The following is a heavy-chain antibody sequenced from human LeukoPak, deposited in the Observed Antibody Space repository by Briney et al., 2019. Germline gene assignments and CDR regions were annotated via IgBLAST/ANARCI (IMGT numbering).Heavy chain of an antibody. Sequence: ASVKVSCKVSGYTLTELSMHWVRQAPGKGLEWMGGFDPEDGETIYAQKFQGRVTMTRDTSTSTVYMELSSLRSDDTAVYYCVRGLHAFDIWGQGTMVTVSS. CDR1: GYTLTELS. CDR3: VRGLHAFDI. J-gene: IGHJ3*02. D-gene: IGHD4-17*01. CDR2: FDPEDGET. V-gene: IGHV1-24*01.